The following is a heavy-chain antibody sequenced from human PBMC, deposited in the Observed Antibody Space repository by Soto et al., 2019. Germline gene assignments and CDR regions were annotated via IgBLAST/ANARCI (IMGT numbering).Heavy chain of an antibody. CDR3: ARVILWGSSWYGMDV. D-gene: IGHD6-13*01. CDR2: IYHSGST. Sequence: TLSLTCAVSGGSISSGGYSWSWIRQPPGKGLEWIGYIYHSGSTYYNPSLKSRVAISVDRSNNQFSLKLSSVTAADTAVYYCARVILWGSSWYGMDVWGQGTTVTVSS. CDR1: GGSISSGGYS. V-gene: IGHV4-30-2*01. J-gene: IGHJ6*02.